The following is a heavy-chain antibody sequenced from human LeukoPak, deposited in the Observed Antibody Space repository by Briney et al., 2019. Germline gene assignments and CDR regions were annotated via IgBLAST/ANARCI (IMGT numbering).Heavy chain of an antibody. CDR1: GFTFSSYW. CDR3: AKNAVWGSLYYFDY. D-gene: IGHD3-16*01. CDR2: INNDGSTT. J-gene: IGHJ4*02. V-gene: IGHV3-74*01. Sequence: GGSLRLSCAAPGFTFSSYWMHWVRQAPGKGLVWVSRINNDGSTTSYADSVKGRFTISRDNAKNTLYLQMNSLRAEDTAVYYCAKNAVWGSLYYFDYWGQGTLVTVSS.